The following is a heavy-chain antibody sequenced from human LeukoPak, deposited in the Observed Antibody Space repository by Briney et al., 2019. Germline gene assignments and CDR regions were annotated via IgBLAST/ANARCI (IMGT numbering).Heavy chain of an antibody. D-gene: IGHD3-10*01. CDR2: IDPADSDT. Sequence: GESLKISCKGSGYRITNYWIGWVRQMPGKGLEWMGIIDPADSDTRYSPSFQGQVTISVDRSIRTAYLQWGGLKASDTAMYFCARQGGSGSAGAGKYDYDGMDVWGQGTAVTVTS. J-gene: IGHJ6*02. V-gene: IGHV5-51*01. CDR1: GYRITNYW. CDR3: ARQGGSGSAGAGKYDYDGMDV.